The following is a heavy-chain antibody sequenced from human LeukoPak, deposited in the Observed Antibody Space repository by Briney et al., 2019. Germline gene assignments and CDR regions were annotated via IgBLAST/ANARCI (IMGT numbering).Heavy chain of an antibody. CDR3: ARRVWDHPFDY. D-gene: IGHD3-16*01. Sequence: SETLSLTCTVSGGSISSSSYYSGWIRQPPGKGLEWIGSIYYSGSTYYNPSLKSRVTISVDTSKNQFSLKLSSVTAADTAVYYCARRVWDHPFDYWGQGTLVTVSS. J-gene: IGHJ4*02. CDR2: IYYSGST. CDR1: GGSISSSSYY. V-gene: IGHV4-39*01.